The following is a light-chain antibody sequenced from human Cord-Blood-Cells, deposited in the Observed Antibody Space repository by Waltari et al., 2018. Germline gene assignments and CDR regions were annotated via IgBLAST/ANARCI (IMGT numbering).Light chain of an antibody. CDR1: QSISSY. CDR2: GAS. J-gene: IGKJ5*01. CDR3: QQSYSTPRT. V-gene: IGKV1-39*01. Sequence: DIQMTHSPSSLSASVGYRVTITCRASQSISSYLNWYQQKPGKAPKLLIYGASSMHSGVPSRFSGSGSGTDFTLTISSLQPEDFAAYYCQQSYSTPRTFGQGTQLEIK.